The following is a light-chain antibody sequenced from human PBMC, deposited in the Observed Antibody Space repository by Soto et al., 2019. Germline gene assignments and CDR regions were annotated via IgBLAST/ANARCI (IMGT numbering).Light chain of an antibody. CDR3: QQYNNWPYT. CDR1: QSVSSN. J-gene: IGKJ2*01. Sequence: ERVMTQSPATLSVSPGERATLSCRASQSVSSNLAWYQRKPGQAPRLLIYGASTRATGIPARFSGSGSGTEFTLTISSLQSEDFAVYYCQQYNNWPYTFGQGTKLEIK. CDR2: GAS. V-gene: IGKV3-15*01.